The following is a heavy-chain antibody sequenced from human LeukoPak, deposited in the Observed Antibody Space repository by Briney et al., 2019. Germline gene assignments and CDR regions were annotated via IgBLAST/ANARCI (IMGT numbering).Heavy chain of an antibody. CDR3: ASMATRYCSSTSCPYYHYAMDV. D-gene: IGHD2-2*01. J-gene: IGHJ6*02. Sequence: SETLSLTCTVSGGSISSGSYYWSWIRQPAGKGLEWIGRIYTSGSTNYNPSLKSRVTISVDTSKNQFSLKLSSVTAADTAVYYCASMATRYCSSTSCPYYHYAMDVWGQGTTVTVSS. CDR2: IYTSGST. V-gene: IGHV4-61*02. CDR1: GGSISSGSYY.